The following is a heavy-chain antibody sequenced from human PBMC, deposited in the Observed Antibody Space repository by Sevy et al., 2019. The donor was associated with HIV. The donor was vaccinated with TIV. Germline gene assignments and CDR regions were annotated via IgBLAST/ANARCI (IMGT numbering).Heavy chain of an antibody. CDR2: ISWDGGST. Sequence: GGSLRLSCAASGFTFDDYTMHWVRQAPGKGLEWVSLISWDGGSTYYADSVKGRFTISRDNSKNTVYLQMNSLRAEDTAIYYCARDRGEILSSAFDYWGQGTLVTVSS. J-gene: IGHJ4*02. CDR1: GFTFDDYT. CDR3: ARDRGEILSSAFDY. D-gene: IGHD3-16*01. V-gene: IGHV3-43*01.